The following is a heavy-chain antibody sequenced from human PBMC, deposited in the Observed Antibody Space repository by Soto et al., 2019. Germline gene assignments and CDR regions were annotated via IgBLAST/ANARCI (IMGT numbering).Heavy chain of an antibody. Sequence: PGGSLRLSCAASGFTFSSYAMSWVRQAPGKGLEWVSAISGSGGSTYYADSVKGRFTISRDNSKNTLYLQMNSLRAEDTAVYYCAKDQVSHDLWSGYYPPKIYGMDVWGQGTTVTVSS. CDR1: GFTFSSYA. J-gene: IGHJ6*02. D-gene: IGHD3-3*01. CDR2: ISGSGGST. V-gene: IGHV3-23*01. CDR3: AKDQVSHDLWSGYYPPKIYGMDV.